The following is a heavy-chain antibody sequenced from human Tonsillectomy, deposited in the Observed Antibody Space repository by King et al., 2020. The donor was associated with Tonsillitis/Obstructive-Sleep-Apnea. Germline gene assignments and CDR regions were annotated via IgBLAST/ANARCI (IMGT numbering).Heavy chain of an antibody. CDR3: AKEQYYYDSSGSTDYMDV. V-gene: IGHV3-30*18. J-gene: IGHJ6*03. D-gene: IGHD3-22*01. CDR2: ISYDGSNK. CDR1: GFTFSSYG. Sequence: VQLVESGGGVVQPGRSLRLSCEASGFTFSSYGMHWVRQAPGKGLEWVAVISYDGSNKYYADSVKGRFTISRDNSKNTLYLQMNSLRAEDTAVYDCAKEQYYYDSSGSTDYMDVWGKGTTVTVSS.